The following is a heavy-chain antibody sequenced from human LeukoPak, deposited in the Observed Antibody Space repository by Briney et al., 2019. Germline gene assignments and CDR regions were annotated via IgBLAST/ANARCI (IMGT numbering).Heavy chain of an antibody. J-gene: IGHJ3*02. CDR2: FYYTGST. D-gene: IGHD1-26*01. CDR3: ARRSGTYHAFDI. Sequence: SETLSLTCTVSGGSISSSSYYWGWIRQPPGKGLEWIGSFYYTGSTFYSPSLKSRVTISVDTSKNQFSLKLSSVTAADTAVYYCARRSGTYHAFDIWGQGTMVTVSS. CDR1: GGSISSSSYY. V-gene: IGHV4-39*01.